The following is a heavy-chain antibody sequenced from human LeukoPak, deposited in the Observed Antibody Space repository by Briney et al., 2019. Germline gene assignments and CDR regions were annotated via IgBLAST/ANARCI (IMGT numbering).Heavy chain of an antibody. Sequence: SETLSLTCAVYGGSFSGYYWSWIRQPPGKGLEWIGEINHSGSTNYNPSLKSRVTISVDTSKNQFSLKLSSVTAADTAVYYCARGAGIAVAGTLSYWGQGTLVTVSS. CDR3: ARGAGIAVAGTLSY. J-gene: IGHJ4*02. V-gene: IGHV4-34*01. CDR2: INHSGST. CDR1: GGSFSGYY. D-gene: IGHD6-19*01.